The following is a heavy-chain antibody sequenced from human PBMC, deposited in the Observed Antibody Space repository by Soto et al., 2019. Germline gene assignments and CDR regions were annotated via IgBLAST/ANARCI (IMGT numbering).Heavy chain of an antibody. CDR3: ARVSSLEPSTTGSSWAQRYYYGMDV. V-gene: IGHV3-72*01. D-gene: IGHD6-13*01. CDR2: TRNKANSYTT. J-gene: IGHJ6*02. Sequence: GGSLRLSCAASGFTFSDHYMDWVRQAPGKGLEWVGRTRNKANSYTTEYAASVKGRFTISREDSKNSLYLQMNSLKTEDTAGYYCARVSSLEPSTTGSSWAQRYYYGMDVWGQGTTVTVSS. CDR1: GFTFSDHY.